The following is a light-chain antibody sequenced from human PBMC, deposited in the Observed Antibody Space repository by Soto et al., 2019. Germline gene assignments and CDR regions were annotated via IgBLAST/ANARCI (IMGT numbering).Light chain of an antibody. Sequence: DIQVTQSPPTLSASVGDRVTITCRASQNLGDWLAWYQQKPGKAPTLLIYKASKLESGVPSRFSGSGSGTEFTLTISSLQPDDFGTYYCQQYNTNSFTVGPGTKVDIK. CDR2: KAS. CDR1: QNLGDW. V-gene: IGKV1-5*03. CDR3: QQYNTNSFT. J-gene: IGKJ3*01.